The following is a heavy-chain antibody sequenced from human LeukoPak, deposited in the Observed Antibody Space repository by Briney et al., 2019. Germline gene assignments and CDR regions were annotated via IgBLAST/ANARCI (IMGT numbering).Heavy chain of an antibody. CDR3: ARTPAHCTNGVCYPAYFDY. D-gene: IGHD2-8*01. J-gene: IGHJ4*02. CDR1: GYTFTSYG. V-gene: IGHV1-18*01. Sequence: APVKVSCKASGYTFTSYGISWVRQAPGQGLEWMGWISAYNGNTNYAQKLQGRVTMTTDTSTSTAYMELRSLRSDDTAVYYCARTPAHCTNGVCYPAYFDYWGQGTLVTVSP. CDR2: ISAYNGNT.